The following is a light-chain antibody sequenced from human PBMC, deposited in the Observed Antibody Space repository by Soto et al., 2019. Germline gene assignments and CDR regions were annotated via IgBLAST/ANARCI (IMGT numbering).Light chain of an antibody. Sequence: EIMMTQSPATLSVSPGERATLSCRASQSVSSNLAWYQQKPGQAPRILIYGASTRATGIPARFSGSGSGTEFTLTISSLQSEDFAVYYCQQYNNWPPWTFGQGTKVDIK. V-gene: IGKV3-15*01. J-gene: IGKJ1*01. CDR3: QQYNNWPPWT. CDR2: GAS. CDR1: QSVSSN.